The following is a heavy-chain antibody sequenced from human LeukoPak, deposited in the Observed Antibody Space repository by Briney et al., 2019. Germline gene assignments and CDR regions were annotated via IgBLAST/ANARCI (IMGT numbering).Heavy chain of an antibody. J-gene: IGHJ6*04. Sequence: GGSLRLSCTASGFTFSSYAMTWVRQAPGKGLEWVSAISGSNNNTYYAASVKGRFTISRDNSKNTLYLQMNSLRAEDTAVYYCAELGITMIGGVWGKGTTVTISS. V-gene: IGHV3-23*01. CDR2: ISGSNNNT. CDR1: GFTFSSYA. CDR3: AELGITMIGGV. D-gene: IGHD3-10*02.